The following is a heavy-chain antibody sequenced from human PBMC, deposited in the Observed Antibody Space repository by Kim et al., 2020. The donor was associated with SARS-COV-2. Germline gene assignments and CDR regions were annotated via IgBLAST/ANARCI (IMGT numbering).Heavy chain of an antibody. J-gene: IGHJ4*02. Sequence: SETLSLTCTVSGGSISSSSYYWGWIRQPPGKGLEWIGSIYYSGSTYYNPSLKSRVTISVDTSKNQFSLKLSSVTAADTAVYYCARRRRGGYSYGPRRDFDYWGQGTLVTVSS. CDR3: ARRRRGGYSYGPRRDFDY. D-gene: IGHD5-18*01. CDR2: IYYSGST. V-gene: IGHV4-39*01. CDR1: GGSISSSSYY.